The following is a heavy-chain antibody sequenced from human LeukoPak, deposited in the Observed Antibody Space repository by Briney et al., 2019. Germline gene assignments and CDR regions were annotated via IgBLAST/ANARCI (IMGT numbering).Heavy chain of an antibody. CDR2: IHNGGGTT. CDR1: GFTFSSYT. Sequence: PGGSLRLSCTASGFTFSSYTMNWVRQAPGKGLEWVSDIHNGGGTTSYADFVKGRFTISRDNSKNTLFLKMNSLRAEDTAVYYCAKDSAFGGEDSWGQGTLVTVSS. CDR3: AKDSAFGGEDS. J-gene: IGHJ4*02. V-gene: IGHV3-23*01. D-gene: IGHD3-16*01.